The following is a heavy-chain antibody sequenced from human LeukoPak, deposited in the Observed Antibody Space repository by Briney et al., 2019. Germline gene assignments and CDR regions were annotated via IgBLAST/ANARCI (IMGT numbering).Heavy chain of an antibody. V-gene: IGHV4-39*01. CDR1: GGSISSSSYY. J-gene: IGHJ4*02. CDR2: IYYSGST. Sequence: PSETLSLTCTVSGGSISSSSYYWGWIRQPPGKGLEWIGSIYYSGSTYYNPSLKSRVTISVDTSKNQFSLKLSSVTAADTAVYYCARFLAGSGWRVFDYWGQGTLVTVSS. CDR3: ARFLAGSGWRVFDY. D-gene: IGHD6-19*01.